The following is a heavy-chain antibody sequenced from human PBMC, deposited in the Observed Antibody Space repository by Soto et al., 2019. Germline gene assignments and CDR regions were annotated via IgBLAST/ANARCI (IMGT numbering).Heavy chain of an antibody. J-gene: IGHJ5*02. Sequence: SETLSLTCTVSGGSITGYYWSWIRQPPGKGPEWIGNIHYSGSTNYNPSLKSRVTISVDRSKNQFSLKLSSVTAADTAVYYCARVPSPWGQGTLVTVSS. V-gene: IGHV4-59*12. CDR3: ARVPSP. CDR2: IHYSGST. CDR1: GGSITGYY.